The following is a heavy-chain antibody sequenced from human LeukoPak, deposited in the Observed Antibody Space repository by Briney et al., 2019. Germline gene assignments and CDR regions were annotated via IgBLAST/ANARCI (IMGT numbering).Heavy chain of an antibody. J-gene: IGHJ1*01. CDR2: IDTSSATK. CDR1: GFSFSSSG. V-gene: IGHV3-48*01. Sequence: GGSLRLSCAASGFSFSSSGMNWVRQAPGKGLEWVSYIDTSSATKNYADSVKGRFTISGDNAKNSLYLQMNSLRVEDTAVYYCAGPLGSPYFHHWGQGTLVTVSS. D-gene: IGHD3-10*01. CDR3: AGPLGSPYFHH.